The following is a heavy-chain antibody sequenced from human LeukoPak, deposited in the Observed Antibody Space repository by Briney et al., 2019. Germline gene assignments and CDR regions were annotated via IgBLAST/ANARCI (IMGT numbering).Heavy chain of an antibody. D-gene: IGHD1-1*01. V-gene: IGHV4-59*01. Sequence: PSETLSLTCTVSGGSISSYYWSWIRQPPGKGLEWIGYIYYSGGTNYNPSLKSRVTISVDTSKNQFSLKLSSVTAADTAVYYCARVTSGPSFDYWGQGTLVTVSS. CDR2: IYYSGGT. J-gene: IGHJ4*02. CDR1: GGSISSYY. CDR3: ARVTSGPSFDY.